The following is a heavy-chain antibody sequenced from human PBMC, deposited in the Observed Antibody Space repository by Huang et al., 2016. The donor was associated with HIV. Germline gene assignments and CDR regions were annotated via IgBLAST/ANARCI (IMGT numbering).Heavy chain of an antibody. Sequence: QLQLQGSGPGLVKPSETLSLTCTVSGGSITSSSYYWGWIRQPPGKGLEWVGSIYYSGSTDYNPSLKSRVTVSVDTSKNQFSLKLGAVTAADTAVYYCARHFSYYDSSGYTPWDAFDIWGQGTMVTVSS. J-gene: IGHJ3*02. V-gene: IGHV4-39*01. D-gene: IGHD3-22*01. CDR3: ARHFSYYDSSGYTPWDAFDI. CDR2: IYYSGST. CDR1: GGSITSSSYY.